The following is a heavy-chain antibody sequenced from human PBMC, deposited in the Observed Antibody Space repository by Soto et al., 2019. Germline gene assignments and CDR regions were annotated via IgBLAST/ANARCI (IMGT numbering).Heavy chain of an antibody. CDR3: ARDSSKDFWSGYYDLNWFDP. V-gene: IGHV5-51*01. Sequence: GESLKISCKGSGYSFTSYGIGWVRQMPGKGLEWMGIIYPGDSDTRYSPSFQGQVTISADKSISTAYLQWSSLKASDTAMYYCARDSSKDFWSGYYDLNWFDPWGQGTLVTVSS. J-gene: IGHJ5*02. CDR2: IYPGDSDT. D-gene: IGHD3-3*01. CDR1: GYSFTSYG.